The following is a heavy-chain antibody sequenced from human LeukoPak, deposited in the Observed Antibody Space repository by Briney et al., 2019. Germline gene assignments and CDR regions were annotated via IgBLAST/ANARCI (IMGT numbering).Heavy chain of an antibody. CDR1: GGSISSYY. Sequence: PSDTLSLTCTVSGGSISSYYWSWIRQPPGKGLEWIGYIYYSGSTNYNPSLKSRVTISVDTSKNQSSLKLSSVTAADTAVYYCASGHYYGSGSYFGWFDPWGQGTLVTVSS. CDR2: IYYSGST. CDR3: ASGHYYGSGSYFGWFDP. J-gene: IGHJ5*02. D-gene: IGHD3-10*01. V-gene: IGHV4-59*08.